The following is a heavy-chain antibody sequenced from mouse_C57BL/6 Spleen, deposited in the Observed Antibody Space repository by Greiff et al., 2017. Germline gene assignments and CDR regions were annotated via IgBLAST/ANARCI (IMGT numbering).Heavy chain of an antibody. Sequence: VKLQQSGPELVKPGASVKISCKASGYSFTSYYIHWVKQRPGQGLEWIGWIYPGSGNTKYNEKFKGKATLTADTSSSTAYMQLSSLTSEDSAVYYCARGNFPGFDYWGQGTTLTVSS. CDR3: ARGNFPGFDY. CDR1: GYSFTSYY. V-gene: IGHV1-66*01. J-gene: IGHJ2*01. CDR2: IYPGSGNT.